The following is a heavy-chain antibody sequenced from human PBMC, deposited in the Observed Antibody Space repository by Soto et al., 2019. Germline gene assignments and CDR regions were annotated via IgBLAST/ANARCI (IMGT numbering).Heavy chain of an antibody. CDR1: GFTFSSYA. J-gene: IGHJ4*02. CDR2: ISGSGGST. Sequence: GGSLRLSCAASGFTFSSYAMSWVRQAPGKGLEWVSAISGSGGSTYYADSVKGRFTISRDNSKNTLYLQMNSLRAEDTAVYYCAKDTGYSSSWYGSTIDYWGQGTLVTVSS. V-gene: IGHV3-23*01. CDR3: AKDTGYSSSWYGSTIDY. D-gene: IGHD6-13*01.